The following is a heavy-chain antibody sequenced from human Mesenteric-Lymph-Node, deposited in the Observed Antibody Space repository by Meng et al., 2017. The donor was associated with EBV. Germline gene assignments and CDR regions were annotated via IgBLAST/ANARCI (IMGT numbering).Heavy chain of an antibody. V-gene: IGHV3-53*01. CDR3: AKDTAIGPSDY. D-gene: IGHD4-17*01. J-gene: IGHJ4*02. CDR1: GFSVSTNY. CDR2: ISSGGIT. Sequence: EVQRVESGGGLIQPGGSLRLSCAASGFSVSTNYLTWVRQSPGKGLEWVSLISSGGITFYADSVQGRFTISRDNARNSLYLQMSGLRAEDTAIYYCAKDTAIGPSDYWGQGTLVTVSS.